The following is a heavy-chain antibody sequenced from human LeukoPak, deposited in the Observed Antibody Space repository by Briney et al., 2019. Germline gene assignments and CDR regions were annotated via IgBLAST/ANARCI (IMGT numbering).Heavy chain of an antibody. CDR2: ISGSGGST. CDR3: AKDSTYYYYGMDV. J-gene: IGHJ6*02. V-gene: IGHV3-23*01. Sequence: GGSLRLSCAASGFTFSSYAMSWVRQAPGKGLECVSAISGSGGSTYYADSVKGRFTISRDNSENTLYLQMNSLRAEDTAVYYCAKDSTYYYYGMDVWGQGTTVTVSS. CDR1: GFTFSSYA.